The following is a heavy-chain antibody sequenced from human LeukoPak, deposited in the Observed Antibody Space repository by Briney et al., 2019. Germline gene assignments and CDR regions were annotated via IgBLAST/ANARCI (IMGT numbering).Heavy chain of an antibody. CDR3: ARHLHESRGQTSFDY. D-gene: IGHD3-10*01. Sequence: SETLSLTCTVSGGSISRYYWSWIRKPPGKGLEWIGYISYSGSTNYNPSLKSRVTISVDTSQNHFSLKLSSVTAADTAIYYCARHLHESRGQTSFDYWGQGTLVTVSS. CDR1: GGSISRYY. J-gene: IGHJ4*02. CDR2: ISYSGST. V-gene: IGHV4-59*08.